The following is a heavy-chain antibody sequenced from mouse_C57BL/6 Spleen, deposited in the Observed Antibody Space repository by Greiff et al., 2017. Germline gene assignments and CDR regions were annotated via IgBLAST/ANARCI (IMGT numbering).Heavy chain of an antibody. CDR3: AREGITTVVATAPFAY. D-gene: IGHD1-1*01. Sequence: QVQLKQSGPVLVKPGASVKLSCKASGYTFTSYWMHWVKQRPGQGLEWIGEIDPSDSYTNYNQKFKGKSTLTVDKSSSTAYMQLSSLTSEDSAVYYCAREGITTVVATAPFAYWGQGTLVTVSA. V-gene: IGHV1-69*01. CDR1: GYTFTSYW. CDR2: IDPSDSYT. J-gene: IGHJ3*01.